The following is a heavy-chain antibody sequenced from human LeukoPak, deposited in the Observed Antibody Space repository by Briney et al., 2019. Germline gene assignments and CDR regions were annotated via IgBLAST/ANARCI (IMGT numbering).Heavy chain of an antibody. CDR1: GFSFSDYS. CDR3: ARAPTVYFYYKDL. D-gene: IGHD2-21*02. J-gene: IGHJ6*03. Sequence: GGSLRLSCADSGFSFSDYSMTWIRQAPGKGLEWVSYISSSSTIDYGDSVKGRFTISRDNAKNSLYLQMNRLRGEATAVYYCARAPTVYFYYKDLWGKGTTVTVSS. V-gene: IGHV3-69-1*02. CDR2: ISSSSTI.